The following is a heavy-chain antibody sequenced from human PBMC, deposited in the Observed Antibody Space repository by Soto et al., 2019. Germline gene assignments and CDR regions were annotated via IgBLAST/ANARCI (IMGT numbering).Heavy chain of an antibody. CDR3: ARFKQLSKHYYYYYGMDV. J-gene: IGHJ6*02. CDR2: INHSGST. Sequence: SETLSLTCAVYGGSFSGYYWSWIRQPPGKGLEWIGEINHSGSTNYNPSLKSRVTISVDTSKNQFSLKLSSVTAADTAVYYCARFKQLSKHYYYYYGMDVWGQGTTVTVSS. V-gene: IGHV4-34*01. D-gene: IGHD5-18*01. CDR1: GGSFSGYY.